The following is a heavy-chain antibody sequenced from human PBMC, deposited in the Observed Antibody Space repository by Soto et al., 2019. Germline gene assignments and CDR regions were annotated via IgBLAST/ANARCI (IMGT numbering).Heavy chain of an antibody. CDR1: GYTFTSYG. J-gene: IGHJ4*02. CDR3: ARDRRVQLERRPFDY. Sequence: ASVKVSSKASGYTFTSYGISWVLQAPGQGLEWMGWISAYNGNTNYAQKLQGRVTMTTDTSTSTAYMELRSLRSDDTAVYYCARDRRVQLERRPFDYWGQGTLVTVSS. CDR2: ISAYNGNT. V-gene: IGHV1-18*01. D-gene: IGHD1-1*01.